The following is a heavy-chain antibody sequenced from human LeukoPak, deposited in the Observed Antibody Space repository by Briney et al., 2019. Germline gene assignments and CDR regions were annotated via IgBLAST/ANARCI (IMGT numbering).Heavy chain of an antibody. CDR2: INEDGSGK. CDR1: GFTFSNYW. V-gene: IGHV3-7*01. CDR3: VRDDGDV. J-gene: IGHJ6*04. Sequence: GSLRLSCVFSGFTFSNYWMKWVRQAPGKGLEWVASINEDGSGKYSMDSVKDRVTISRDNAKNSLDLQINSLTVEDTAIYYCVRDDGDVWGKGTTVTVSS.